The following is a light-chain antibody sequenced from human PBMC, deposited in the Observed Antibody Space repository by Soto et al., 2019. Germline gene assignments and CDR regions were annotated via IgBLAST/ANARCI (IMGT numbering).Light chain of an antibody. Sequence: EIVLTQSPGTLSLSPGERATLSCRASQSVSSSYLAWYQQKPGQAPRLLIYGASSRATGIPDRFSGSGSGTDFTITISRLEPEDLAVDDCQQYGSSPWTFGQGPKVEIK. V-gene: IGKV3-20*01. J-gene: IGKJ1*01. CDR1: QSVSSSY. CDR2: GAS. CDR3: QQYGSSPWT.